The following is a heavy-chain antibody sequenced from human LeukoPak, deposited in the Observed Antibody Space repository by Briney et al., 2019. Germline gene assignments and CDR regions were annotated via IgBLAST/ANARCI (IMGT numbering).Heavy chain of an antibody. CDR2: IIPIFGTA. Sequence: ASVKVSCKASGGTFSSYAISWVRQAPGQGHEWMGRIIPIFGTANYAQKFQGRVTITTDESTSTAYMELSSLRSEDTAVYYCARDGYSSGWIHWGQGTLVTVSS. D-gene: IGHD6-19*01. CDR3: ARDGYSSGWIH. V-gene: IGHV1-69*05. J-gene: IGHJ4*02. CDR1: GGTFSSYA.